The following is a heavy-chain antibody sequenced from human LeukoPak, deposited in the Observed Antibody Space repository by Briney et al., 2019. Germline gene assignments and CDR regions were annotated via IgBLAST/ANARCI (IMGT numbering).Heavy chain of an antibody. D-gene: IGHD3-16*01. CDR1: GFTFRIHT. Sequence: GGSLRLSCVGSGFTFRIHTLNWVRQAPGKGLEWVSSISSSGTTYYADSVKGRFTISRDNAKNSLSLQMNSLRAEDTAVYYCARGWGTPDYWGQGTLVTVSS. J-gene: IGHJ4*02. V-gene: IGHV3-48*01. CDR3: ARGWGTPDY. CDR2: ISSSGTT.